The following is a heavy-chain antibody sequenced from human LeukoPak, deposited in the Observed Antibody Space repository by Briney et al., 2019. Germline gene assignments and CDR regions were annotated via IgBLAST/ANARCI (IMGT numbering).Heavy chain of an antibody. D-gene: IGHD3-10*01. Sequence: PGGSLRLSCAASGFTFSDAWMNWIRQPPGKGLEWIGEINHSGSTNYNPSLKSRVTISVDTSKNQFSLKLSSVTAADTAVYYCARGRRVRGDLDYWGQGTLVTVSS. CDR3: ARGRRVRGDLDY. V-gene: IGHV4-34*01. CDR1: GFTFSDAW. CDR2: INHSGST. J-gene: IGHJ4*02.